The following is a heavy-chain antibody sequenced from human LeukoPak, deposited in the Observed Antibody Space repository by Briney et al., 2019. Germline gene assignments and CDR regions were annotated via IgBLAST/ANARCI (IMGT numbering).Heavy chain of an antibody. J-gene: IGHJ4*02. CDR3: ARDRARGSYVFDY. D-gene: IGHD3-16*01. CDR2: INPNSGGT. V-gene: IGHV1-2*02. CDR1: GYTFTGYY. Sequence: GSAKVSCKASGYTFTGYYMHWVRQAPGQGLEWMGWINPNSGGTNYAQKFQGRVTMTRDTSISTAYMELSRLRSDDTAVYYCARDRARGSYVFDYWGQGTLVTVSS.